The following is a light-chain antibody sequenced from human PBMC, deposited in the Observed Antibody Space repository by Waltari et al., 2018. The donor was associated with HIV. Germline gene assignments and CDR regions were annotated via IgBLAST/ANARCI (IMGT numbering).Light chain of an antibody. V-gene: IGLV2-23*02. CDR2: EVS. J-gene: IGLJ1*01. Sequence: QSALPQPASVSGSPGQSTTISCTGTSSDGGSYNLVSWYQQPPGKAPKLMIYEVSKRPSGVSNRFSGSKSGNTASLTISGLQAEDEADYYCCSYAGSSTYVFGTGTKVTVL. CDR3: CSYAGSSTYV. CDR1: SSDGGSYNL.